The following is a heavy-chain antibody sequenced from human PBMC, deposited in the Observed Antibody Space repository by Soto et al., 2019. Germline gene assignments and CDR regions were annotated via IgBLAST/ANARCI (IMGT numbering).Heavy chain of an antibody. CDR1: GFTFRNYA. Sequence: EAQLLESGGGLVQPGGSLRLSCAASGFTFRNYAMSWVRQAPARGLEWFSAITGSGSDTYYADSVRGRFTISRDNSNNMLYLQMNSLGAEDTAVYYCAKGSADSRPYYFDYWGQGTLVTVSS. CDR2: ITGSGSDT. D-gene: IGHD3-22*01. CDR3: AKGSADSRPYYFDY. J-gene: IGHJ4*02. V-gene: IGHV3-23*01.